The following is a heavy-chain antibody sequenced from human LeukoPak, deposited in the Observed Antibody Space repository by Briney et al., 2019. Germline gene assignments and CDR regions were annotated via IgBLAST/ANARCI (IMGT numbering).Heavy chain of an antibody. CDR3: AGRPEDGYNWGDAFDI. CDR2: IYSNGNA. Sequence: SETLSLTCIVSGGSISDHYWSWIRQSARKGLEVIGRIYSNGNANYNPSLKSRVTMSVAASEKQFSLRLSSVTAADTAVYYCAGRPEDGYNWGDAFDIWGQGTMVTVSS. V-gene: IGHV4-4*07. CDR1: GGSISDHY. J-gene: IGHJ3*02. D-gene: IGHD5-24*01.